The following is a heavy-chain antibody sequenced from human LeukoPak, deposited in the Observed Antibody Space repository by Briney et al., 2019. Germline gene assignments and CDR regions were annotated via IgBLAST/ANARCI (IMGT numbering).Heavy chain of an antibody. Sequence: PSQTLSLTCTVSGGSISSGGYYWSWIRQHPGKGLEWIGYIYYSGSTYYNPSLKSRVTISVDTSKNQFSLKLSSVTAADTGVYYCARDRHSGYDPHAFDIWGQGTMVTVSS. D-gene: IGHD5-12*01. V-gene: IGHV4-31*03. CDR1: GGSISSGGYY. J-gene: IGHJ3*02. CDR3: ARDRHSGYDPHAFDI. CDR2: IYYSGST.